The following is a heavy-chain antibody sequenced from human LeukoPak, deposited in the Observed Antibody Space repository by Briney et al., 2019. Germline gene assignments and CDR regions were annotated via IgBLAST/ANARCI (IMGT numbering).Heavy chain of an antibody. CDR2: ISSSSSYI. D-gene: IGHD3-22*01. J-gene: IGHJ6*03. CDR1: GFTFSSYS. CDR3: ARGTYYYDSSGSYYMDV. V-gene: IGHV3-21*01. Sequence: GGSLRLSCAASGFTFSSYSMNWVRQAPGKGLEWVSSISSSSSYIYYADSVKGRFTISRDNAKNSLYLQMNSLRAEDTAVYYCARGTYYYDSSGSYYMDVWGKGTTVTVSS.